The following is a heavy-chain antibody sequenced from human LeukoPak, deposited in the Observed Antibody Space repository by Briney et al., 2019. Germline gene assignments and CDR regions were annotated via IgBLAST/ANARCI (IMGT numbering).Heavy chain of an antibody. J-gene: IGHJ6*02. D-gene: IGHD2-15*01. CDR2: IYCSGST. V-gene: IGHV4-31*03. CDR3: ARDRPYCSGGSCYYYYGMDV. CDR1: GGSISSGGYY. Sequence: SQTLSLTCTVSGGSISSGGYYWSWIRQHPGKGLEWIGYIYCSGSTYYNPSLKSRVTISVDTSKNQFSLKLSSVTAADTAVYYCARDRPYCSGGSCYYYYGMDVWGQGTTVTVSS.